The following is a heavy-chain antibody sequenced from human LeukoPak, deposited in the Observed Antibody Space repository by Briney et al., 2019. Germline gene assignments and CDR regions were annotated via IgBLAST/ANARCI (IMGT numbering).Heavy chain of an antibody. J-gene: IGHJ4*02. CDR3: ARDIVLMVYAISPGY. V-gene: IGHV3-30*04. CDR2: ISYDGSNK. Sequence: GGSLRLSCAASGFTFSSYAMHWVRQAPGKGLEWVAVISYDGSNKYYADSVKGRFTISRDNSKNTLYLQMNGLRAEDTAVYYCARDIVLMVYAISPGYWGQGTLVTVSS. CDR1: GFTFSSYA. D-gene: IGHD2-8*01.